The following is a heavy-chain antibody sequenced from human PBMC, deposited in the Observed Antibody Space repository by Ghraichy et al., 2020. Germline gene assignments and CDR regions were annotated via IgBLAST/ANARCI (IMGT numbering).Heavy chain of an antibody. V-gene: IGHV4-34*01. D-gene: IGHD3-10*01. CDR2: INHSGST. Sequence: SETLSLTCAVYGGSFSGYYWSWIRQPPGKGLEWIGEINHSGSTNYNPSLKSRVTISVDTSKNQFSLKLSSVTAADTAVYYCARGPPRGAGHAFDIWGQGTMVTVSS. J-gene: IGHJ3*02. CDR3: ARGPPRGAGHAFDI. CDR1: GGSFSGYY.